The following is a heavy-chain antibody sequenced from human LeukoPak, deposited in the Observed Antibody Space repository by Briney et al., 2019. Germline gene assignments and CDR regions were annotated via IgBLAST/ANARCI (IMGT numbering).Heavy chain of an antibody. J-gene: IGHJ4*02. CDR3: ARRDRAGLVLFY. CDR1: GGSISSYY. D-gene: IGHD3-16*01. CDR2: IYYSGST. Sequence: SETLSLTCTVSGGSISSYYWSWIRQPPGKGLEWIGYIYYSGSTNYNPSLESRVTISVDTSKNQFSLKLSSVTAADTAVYYCARRDRAGLVLFYWGQGTLVTVSS. V-gene: IGHV4-59*08.